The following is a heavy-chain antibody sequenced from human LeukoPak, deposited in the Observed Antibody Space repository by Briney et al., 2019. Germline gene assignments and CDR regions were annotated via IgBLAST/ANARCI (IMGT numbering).Heavy chain of an antibody. D-gene: IGHD1-14*01. CDR2: ISYDGSNK. V-gene: IGHV3-30*18. J-gene: IGHJ4*02. CDR1: GFIFSSYG. Sequence: GRSLRLSCAASGFIFSSYGMHWVRQAPGKGLEWVAVISYDGSNKYYADSVKGRFTISRDNSKNTLYLQMNSLRAEDTAVYYCANPNPAVPGDYWGQGTLVTVSS. CDR3: ANPNPAVPGDY.